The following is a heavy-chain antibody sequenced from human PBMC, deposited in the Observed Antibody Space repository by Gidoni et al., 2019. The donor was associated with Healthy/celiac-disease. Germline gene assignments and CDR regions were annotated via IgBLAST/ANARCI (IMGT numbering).Heavy chain of an antibody. V-gene: IGHV4-39*01. CDR3: ARLLSIAARPRWFDP. CDR2: IYYSGST. Sequence: QLQLQESGPGLVKPSETLSLTCTVSGGSLSSRSYYWGWIRQPPGKGLEWSGSIYYSGSTYYNPAHKSRVTISVDTSKNQFSLKLSAVTAADTAVYYCARLLSIAARPRWFDPWGQGTLVTVSS. CDR1: GGSLSSRSYY. D-gene: IGHD6-6*01. J-gene: IGHJ5*02.